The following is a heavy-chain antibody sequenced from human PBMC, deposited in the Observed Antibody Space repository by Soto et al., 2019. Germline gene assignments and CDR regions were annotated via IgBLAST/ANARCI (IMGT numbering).Heavy chain of an antibody. D-gene: IGHD2-2*01. J-gene: IGHJ4*02. Sequence: SETLSLTCTVSGGSISSYYWSWIRQPPGKGLEWIGYIYYSGSTNYNPSLKSRVTISVDTSKNQFSLKLSSVTAADTAVYYCARQAADIVVVPAGLDPQYYFDYWGQGTLVTVSS. CDR1: GGSISSYY. CDR3: ARQAADIVVVPAGLDPQYYFDY. CDR2: IYYSGST. V-gene: IGHV4-59*08.